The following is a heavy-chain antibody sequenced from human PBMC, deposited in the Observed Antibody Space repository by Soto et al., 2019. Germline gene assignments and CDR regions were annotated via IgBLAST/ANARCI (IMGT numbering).Heavy chain of an antibody. Sequence: EVQLLESGGGLVQPGGSLRLSCAASGFTFSSYAMSWVRQAPGKGLEWVSAISGSGGSTYYADSVKGRFTISRDNSKNKLYLQMNSLRAEHTAVYYCANHGVIAVAGKATAYYYGMDVWGQGTTVTVSS. J-gene: IGHJ6*02. D-gene: IGHD6-19*01. CDR2: ISGSGGST. CDR3: ANHGVIAVAGKATAYYYGMDV. CDR1: GFTFSSYA. V-gene: IGHV3-23*01.